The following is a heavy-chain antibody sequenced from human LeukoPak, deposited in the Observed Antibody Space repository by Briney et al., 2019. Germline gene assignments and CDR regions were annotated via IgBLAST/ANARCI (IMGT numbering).Heavy chain of an antibody. CDR3: ARGSSKRPTVVTYRLDY. Sequence: RASVKVSCKASGYTFTSYDINWVRQATGQGLEWMGWMNPNSGNTGYAQKFQGRVTMTRNTSISTAYMELSSLRSEDTAVYYCARGSSKRPTVVTYRLDYWGQGTLVTVSS. J-gene: IGHJ4*02. D-gene: IGHD4-23*01. CDR1: GYTFTSYD. V-gene: IGHV1-8*01. CDR2: MNPNSGNT.